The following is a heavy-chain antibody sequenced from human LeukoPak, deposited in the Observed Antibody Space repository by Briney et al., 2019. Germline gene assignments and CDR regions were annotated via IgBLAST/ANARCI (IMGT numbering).Heavy chain of an antibody. D-gene: IGHD5-18*01. Sequence: ASVKVSCKASGYNFNRYTISWVRQAPGQGLEWMGWVSTSNGDTNYAENFQGRLTMTTETVTKPPYMKLRRLRAADTAIYFCARVSDTSMVTPGFDSWGQGTLVTASS. CDR3: ARVSDTSMVTPGFDS. V-gene: IGHV1-18*01. CDR1: GYNFNRYT. J-gene: IGHJ4*02. CDR2: VSTSNGDT.